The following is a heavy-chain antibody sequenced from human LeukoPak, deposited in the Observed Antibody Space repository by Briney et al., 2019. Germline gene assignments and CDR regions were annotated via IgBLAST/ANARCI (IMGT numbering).Heavy chain of an antibody. D-gene: IGHD4-17*01. CDR3: ARDYPLAYGVPGEASSDY. CDR2: IHSRGSTT. V-gene: IGHV3-11*01. CDR1: GFTFTDYY. J-gene: IGHJ4*02. Sequence: GGSLRLSCAASGFTFTDYYMSWIRQAPGKGLEWISYIHSRGSTTYYADSVKGRFTISRDNAKNSLFLQMNSLSVEDTAVHYCARDYPLAYGVPGEASSDYWGQGTLVTVSS.